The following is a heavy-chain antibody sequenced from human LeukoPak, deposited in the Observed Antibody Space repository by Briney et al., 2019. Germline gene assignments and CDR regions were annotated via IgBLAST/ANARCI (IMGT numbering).Heavy chain of an antibody. V-gene: IGHV4-34*01. CDR3: AKNHVATTYNWFDP. D-gene: IGHD5-12*01. CDR2: VNHSGGT. J-gene: IGHJ5*01. CDR1: GWSLSGDY. Sequence: PSETLSLTCAVYGWSLSGDYWTWIRQPPEKGLEWIGEVNHSGGTRYNASLRSRVTISVDTSKNQFSLKVSSVTAADTAVYYCAKNHVATTYNWFDPWGQGMLVTVSS.